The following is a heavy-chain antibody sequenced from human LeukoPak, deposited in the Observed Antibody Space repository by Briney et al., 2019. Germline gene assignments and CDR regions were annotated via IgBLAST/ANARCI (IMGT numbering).Heavy chain of an antibody. CDR2: IYTSGST. CDR1: GGSISSGSYY. D-gene: IGHD3-3*01. V-gene: IGHV4-61*02. Sequence: PSQTLSLTCTVSGGSISSGSYYWSWIRQPAGKGLEWIGRIYTSGSTSYNPSLRSRVTISVDTSKNQFSLKLSSVTAADTAVYYCARGGYDFWSGHYWGRPYYYYYMDVWGKGTTVTVSS. CDR3: ARGGYDFWSGHYWGRPYYYYYMDV. J-gene: IGHJ6*03.